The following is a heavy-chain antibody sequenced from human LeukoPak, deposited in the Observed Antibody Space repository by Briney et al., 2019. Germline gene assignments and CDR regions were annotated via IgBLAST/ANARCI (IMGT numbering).Heavy chain of an antibody. CDR2: VVSSGDT. CDR1: GGSVSSVSSATSY. CDR3: ARDWDGGYDFNTFDI. J-gene: IGHJ3*02. D-gene: IGHD5-12*01. Sequence: SETLSLTCTVSGGSVSSVSSATSYWAWIRQPPGKGLEWIGTVVSSGDTSYSESLKSRVTISLDPSQNQFSLKLTSVTAADTALYYCARDWDGGYDFNTFDIWGQGTMVTISS. V-gene: IGHV4-39*07.